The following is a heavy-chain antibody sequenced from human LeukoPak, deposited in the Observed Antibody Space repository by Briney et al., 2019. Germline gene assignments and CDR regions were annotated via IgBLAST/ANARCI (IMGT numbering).Heavy chain of an antibody. J-gene: IGHJ4*02. Sequence: SVKVSCKASGANLTTYGINWVRQAPGQGLEWMGRIIPIIAIAHYAQKFLGRITITADTSTSTAFLDLSSLTSEDTAVYYCARNFYGSGSYQHEPRKFGYWGQGTVVTVSS. CDR2: IIPIIAIA. D-gene: IGHD3-10*01. V-gene: IGHV1-69*04. CDR3: ARNFYGSGSYQHEPRKFGY. CDR1: GANLTTYG.